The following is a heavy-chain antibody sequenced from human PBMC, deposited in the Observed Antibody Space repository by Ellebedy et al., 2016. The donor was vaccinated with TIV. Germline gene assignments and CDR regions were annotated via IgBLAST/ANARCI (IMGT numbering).Heavy chain of an antibody. V-gene: IGHV4-31*03. Sequence: MPSETLSLTCTVSGCSISSGGYSWSWIRQHPGKGLEWLGYIYYSGSTYYNPSLKSRVTISVATSKNQFSLKLSSVTAADTAVYYCARERGYSYAVDYWGQGTLVTVSS. CDR3: ARERGYSYAVDY. J-gene: IGHJ4*02. CDR2: IYYSGST. D-gene: IGHD5-18*01. CDR1: GCSISSGGYS.